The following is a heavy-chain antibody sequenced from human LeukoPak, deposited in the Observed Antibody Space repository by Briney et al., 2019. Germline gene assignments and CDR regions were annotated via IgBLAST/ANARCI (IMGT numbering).Heavy chain of an antibody. CDR2: INHSGST. D-gene: IGHD6-13*01. V-gene: IGHV4-38-2*02. CDR1: GYSISSGYY. CDR3: AKVSSSFDAFDI. Sequence: PSETLSLTCTVSGYSISSGYYWGWLRQPPGKGLEWTGEINHSGSTNYNPSLKSRVTISVDASKNQFSLNLSSVTAEDTAVFYCAKVSSSFDAFDIWGQGTMVTVSS. J-gene: IGHJ3*02.